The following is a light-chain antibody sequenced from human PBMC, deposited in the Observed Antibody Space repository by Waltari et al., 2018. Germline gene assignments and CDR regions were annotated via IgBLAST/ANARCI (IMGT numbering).Light chain of an antibody. CDR2: QAS. CDR3: QQYNDYPYT. CDR1: QSFSKW. Sequence: DIQMTQSPSTLSASIVDRVTITFRASQSFSKWLAWYQQKPGKAPKLLIHQASTLRSGVPSRFSGSESGTEFILTINSLQPDDFATYFCQQYNDYPYTFGQGTKLEIK. J-gene: IGKJ2*01. V-gene: IGKV1-5*03.